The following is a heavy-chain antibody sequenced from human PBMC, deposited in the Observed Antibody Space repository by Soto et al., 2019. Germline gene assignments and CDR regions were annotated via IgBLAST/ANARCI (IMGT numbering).Heavy chain of an antibody. CDR3: ARLPGVRGVFDGFNV. V-gene: IGHV5-51*01. CDR2: IYPGDSDT. D-gene: IGHD3-10*01. CDR1: GYSCTSYW. J-gene: IGHJ3*01. Sequence: PXESLKISFKGAGYSCTSYWIGWVRQIPGKGLEWMGIIYPGDSDTRYSPSFQGQVTISADKSISTAYLQWSSLKASDTAMYFCARLPGVRGVFDGFNVWGQGTMVTVSS.